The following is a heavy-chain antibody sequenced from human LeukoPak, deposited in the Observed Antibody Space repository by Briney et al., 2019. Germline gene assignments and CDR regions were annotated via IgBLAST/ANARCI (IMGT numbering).Heavy chain of an antibody. J-gene: IGHJ4*02. CDR1: GFTFSGSV. CDR3: AKAGDIVVVPAAMPSYFDY. Sequence: GGSLRLSCAASGFTFSGSVMHWVRQAPGKGLEWVAVISYDGSNKYYADSVKGRFTISRDNSKNTLYLQMNSLRAEDTAVYYCAKAGDIVVVPAAMPSYFDYWGQGTLVTVSS. CDR2: ISYDGSNK. D-gene: IGHD2-2*01. V-gene: IGHV3-30*18.